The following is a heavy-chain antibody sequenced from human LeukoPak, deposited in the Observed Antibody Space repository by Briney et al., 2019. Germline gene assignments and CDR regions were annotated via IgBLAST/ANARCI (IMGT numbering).Heavy chain of an antibody. Sequence: ASVRVSCKASGYTFTGYYMHWVRQAPGQGLEWMGWINPNSGGTNYAQKFQGRVTMTRDTSISTAYMELSRLRSDDTAVYYCARGSDDFWSGYSPSYWGQGTLVTVSS. J-gene: IGHJ4*02. V-gene: IGHV1-2*02. CDR2: INPNSGGT. CDR1: GYTFTGYY. D-gene: IGHD3-3*01. CDR3: ARGSDDFWSGYSPSY.